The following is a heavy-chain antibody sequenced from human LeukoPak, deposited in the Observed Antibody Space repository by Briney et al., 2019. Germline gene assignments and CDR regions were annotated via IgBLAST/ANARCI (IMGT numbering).Heavy chain of an antibody. CDR3: AKKLVGSYPFDY. V-gene: IGHV3-23*01. D-gene: IGHD1-26*01. J-gene: IGHJ4*02. CDR2: ISGSGGTS. CDR1: GFTFNTYA. Sequence: GGSLRLSCAASGFTFNTYAMSWVRQAPGKGLEWVSVISGSGGTSYYADSVKGRFTISRDNSKNTLYLQMNSPRAEDTAVYYCAKKLVGSYPFDYWGQGTLVTVSS.